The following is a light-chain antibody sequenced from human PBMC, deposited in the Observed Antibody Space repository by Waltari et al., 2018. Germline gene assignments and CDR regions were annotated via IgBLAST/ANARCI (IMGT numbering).Light chain of an antibody. CDR1: QGISTH. J-gene: IGKJ5*01. V-gene: IGKV1-9*01. CDR2: NAS. CDR3: QQRNNSPIT. Sequence: DIQLTQSPSSLSASVGDRVIITCRASQGISTHLAWYQPKPGNAPKLLIYNASTLQIGVPSRFSGSGSGTEFTLTISSLQPEDFAAYYCQQRNNSPITFGQGTRLEI.